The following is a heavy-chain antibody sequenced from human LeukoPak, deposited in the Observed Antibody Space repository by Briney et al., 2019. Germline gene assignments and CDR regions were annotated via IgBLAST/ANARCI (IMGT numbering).Heavy chain of an antibody. Sequence: SAKVSCKASGGTFSSYAISWVRQAPGQGLEWMGRIIPIFGTANYAQKFQGRVTITADKSTSTAYMELSSLRSEDTAVYYCADGASGQPYYYYYMDVWGKGTTVTVSS. CDR3: ADGASGQPYYYYYMDV. CDR2: IIPIFGTA. J-gene: IGHJ6*03. D-gene: IGHD5-12*01. CDR1: GGTFSSYA. V-gene: IGHV1-69*06.